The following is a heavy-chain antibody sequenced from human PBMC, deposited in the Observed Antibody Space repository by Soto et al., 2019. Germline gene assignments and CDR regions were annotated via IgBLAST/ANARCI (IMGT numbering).Heavy chain of an antibody. J-gene: IGHJ6*02. D-gene: IGHD4-17*01. CDR2: IWYDGSNK. CDR3: ARDRGDGDSPLYYYGMDV. CDR1: GFTFSSYG. V-gene: IGHV3-33*01. Sequence: QVQLVESGGGVVQPGRSLRLSCAASGFTFSSYGMHWVRQAPGKGLEWVAVIWYDGSNKYYADSVKGRFTISRDNSKNTLYLQMNSLRAEDTAVYYCARDRGDGDSPLYYYGMDVWGQGTTVTVSS.